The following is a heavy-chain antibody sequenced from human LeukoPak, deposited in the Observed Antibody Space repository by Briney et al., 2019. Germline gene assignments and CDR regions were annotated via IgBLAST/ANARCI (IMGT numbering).Heavy chain of an antibody. Sequence: PSETLSLTCTVSGGSISSYYWSWIRQPPGKGLEWIGYIYYSGSTNYNPSLKSRVTISVDTSKNQFSLKLSSVTAADTAVYYCARQTPPPPFVRGVLMDVWGQGTTVTVSS. CDR3: ARQTPPPPFVRGVLMDV. CDR2: IYYSGST. V-gene: IGHV4-59*08. CDR1: GGSISSYY. D-gene: IGHD3-10*02. J-gene: IGHJ6*02.